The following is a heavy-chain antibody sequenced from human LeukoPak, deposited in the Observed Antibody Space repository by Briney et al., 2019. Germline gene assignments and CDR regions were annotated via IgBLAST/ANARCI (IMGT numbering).Heavy chain of an antibody. V-gene: IGHV1-3*01. D-gene: IGHD6-13*01. J-gene: IGHJ4*02. Sequence: ASVKVSCKASGYTFTSYAMHWVRQAPGQRLEWMGWINAGNGNTKYSQKFQGRVTITRDTSASTAYMELSSLRSEDTAVYYCARVWQANPSSWTYLFDYWGQGTLVTVSS. CDR3: ARVWQANPSSWTYLFDY. CDR1: GYTFTSYA. CDR2: INAGNGNT.